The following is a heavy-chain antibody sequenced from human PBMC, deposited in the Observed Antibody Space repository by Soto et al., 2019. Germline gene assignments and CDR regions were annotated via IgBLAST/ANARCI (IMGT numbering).Heavy chain of an antibody. CDR2: TYYRSKWYN. CDR1: GDSVSSNSAA. D-gene: IGHD4-17*01. CDR3: ARVLAVTPYYYYYTYV. J-gene: IGHJ6*03. Sequence: SQTLSLTCAISGDSVSSNSAAWNCIRQCPSRGLEWLGRTYYRSKWYNDYAVSVKSRITINPDTSKNQFSLQLNSVTPEDTAVYYCARVLAVTPYYYYYTYVRGKGTTVPVSS. V-gene: IGHV6-1*01.